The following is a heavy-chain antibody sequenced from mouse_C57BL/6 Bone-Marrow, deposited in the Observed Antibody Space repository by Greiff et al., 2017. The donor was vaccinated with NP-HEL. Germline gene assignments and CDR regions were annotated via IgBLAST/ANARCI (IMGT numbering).Heavy chain of an antibody. J-gene: IGHJ1*03. CDR3: ARGDSNYEGYFDV. CDR1: GYTFTSYW. V-gene: IGHV1-69*01. D-gene: IGHD2-5*01. Sequence: QAQLQQPGAELVMPGASVKLSCKASGYTFTSYWMHWVKQRPGQGLEWIGEIDPSDSYTTSNQKFKGKSTLTVDKSSSTAYMQLRSLTSQDTTVYYCARGDSNYEGYFDVWGTGTTVTVSS. CDR2: IDPSDSYT.